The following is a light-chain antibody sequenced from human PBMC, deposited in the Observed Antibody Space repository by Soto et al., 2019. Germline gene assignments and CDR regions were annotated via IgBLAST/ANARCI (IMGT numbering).Light chain of an antibody. Sequence: AIQLTQSPSSLSASVGDRVTITCRASQAINSALAWYQQQPGRGPKLLIYDASSLESGVPSRFSGSGSGTVFLLPLRRPQPEDFAAYCCQQFNSYPLTFGGGTEVEIK. CDR2: DAS. CDR3: QQFNSYPLT. CDR1: QAINSA. V-gene: IGKV1-13*02. J-gene: IGKJ4*01.